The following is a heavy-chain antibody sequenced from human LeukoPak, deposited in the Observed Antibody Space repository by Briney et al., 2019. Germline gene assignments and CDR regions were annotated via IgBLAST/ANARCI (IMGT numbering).Heavy chain of an antibody. D-gene: IGHD4-17*01. CDR3: ARGKGDYGDYREHDY. Sequence: PGGSLRLSCVASGFTVSSYYVSWVRQAPGKGLEWVSVIYSGGGTYYADSVEGRFTVSRDNSKNTLYLEMRSLRAEDTAVYYCARGKGDYGDYREHDYWGQGTLVTVSS. CDR1: GFTVSSYY. J-gene: IGHJ4*02. CDR2: IYSGGGT. V-gene: IGHV3-53*01.